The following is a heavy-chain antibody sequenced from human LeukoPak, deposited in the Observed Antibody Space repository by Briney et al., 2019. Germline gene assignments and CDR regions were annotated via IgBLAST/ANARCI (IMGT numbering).Heavy chain of an antibody. CDR2: IYYSGST. V-gene: IGHV4-30-4*01. CDR1: GGSISSGDYY. Sequence: PSETLSLTCTVSGGSISSGDYYWSWIRQPPGKGLEWIGYIYYSGSTYYNPSLKSRVTISVDTSKNQFSLKLSSVTAADTAVYYCARMYYYDSSGYYYHAFDIWGQGTMVTVSS. D-gene: IGHD3-22*01. CDR3: ARMYYYDSSGYYYHAFDI. J-gene: IGHJ3*02.